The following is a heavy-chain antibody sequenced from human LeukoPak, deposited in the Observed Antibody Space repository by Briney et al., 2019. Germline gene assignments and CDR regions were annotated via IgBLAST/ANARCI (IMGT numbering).Heavy chain of an antibody. V-gene: IGHV3-74*01. CDR3: ARDRDSSGWKGAFDI. D-gene: IGHD6-19*01. Sequence: GGSLRLSCAASGFTFSSHWMHWVRQAPEKGLEWVSRINTDGSSTSCADSVKGRFTISRDNANNTLYLQMNSLRAEDTAVYYCARDRDSSGWKGAFDIWGQGTMVTVSS. CDR2: INTDGSST. CDR1: GFTFSSHW. J-gene: IGHJ3*02.